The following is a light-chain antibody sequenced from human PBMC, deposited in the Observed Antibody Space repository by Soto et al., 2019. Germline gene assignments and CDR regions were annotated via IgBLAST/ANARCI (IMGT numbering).Light chain of an antibody. CDR3: QQYNSYIT. CDR2: DVS. Sequence: DIQMTQSPSTLSASVGDRVTITCRASQSISDWLAWYQQRPGKAPKLLIYDVSTLASGVASRFSGSGSGTEFTLTISSLQADDFATYYFQQYNSYITFGPGTKVDFK. CDR1: QSISDW. V-gene: IGKV1-5*01. J-gene: IGKJ3*01.